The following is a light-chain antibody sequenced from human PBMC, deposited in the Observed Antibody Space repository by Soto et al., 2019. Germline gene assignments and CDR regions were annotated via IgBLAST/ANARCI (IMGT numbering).Light chain of an antibody. CDR2: GVT. CDR3: SSYTGSSAV. CDR1: SGDVGAYKY. Sequence: QSALTQPASVSGSPGQSITISCTGSSGDVGAYKYVSWYQQHPDQAPRLIIYGVTNRPSGVSYRFSGSKSGSTASLTISGLQAEDEADYYCSSYTGSSAVFGGGTKVTVL. J-gene: IGLJ2*01. V-gene: IGLV2-14*03.